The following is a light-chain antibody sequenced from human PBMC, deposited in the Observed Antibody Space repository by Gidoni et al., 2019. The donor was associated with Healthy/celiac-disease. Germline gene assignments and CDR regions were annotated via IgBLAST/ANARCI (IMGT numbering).Light chain of an antibody. CDR1: QSISSW. J-gene: IGKJ5*01. V-gene: IGKV1-5*01. CDR2: DAS. CDR3: QQYNSYSPLT. Sequence: DIQMTQSPSTLSASVGDRVTITCRASQSISSWLAWYQQKPGKAPKLLIYDASSLESGVPSRFSGSGSGTEFTLTISSLQPDDFATYYCQQYNSYSPLTFGQGTRLEL.